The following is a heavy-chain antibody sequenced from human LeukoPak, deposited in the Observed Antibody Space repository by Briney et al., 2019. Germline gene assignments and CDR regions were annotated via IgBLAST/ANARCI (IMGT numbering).Heavy chain of an antibody. Sequence: PGGSLRLSCAASGFTFSSYWMSWVRQAPGKGLEWVANIKQDGSEKYYVDSVKGRFTISRDNAKNSLYLQMNSLRAEDTAVYCCAGYQLLFLSYYYYYMDVWGKGTTVTVSS. V-gene: IGHV3-7*01. CDR3: AGYQLLFLSYYYYYMDV. CDR1: GFTFSSYW. D-gene: IGHD2-2*01. J-gene: IGHJ6*03. CDR2: IKQDGSEK.